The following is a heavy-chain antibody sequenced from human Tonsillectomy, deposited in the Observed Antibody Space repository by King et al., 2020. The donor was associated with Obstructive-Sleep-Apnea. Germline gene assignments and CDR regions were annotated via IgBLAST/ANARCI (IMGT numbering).Heavy chain of an antibody. CDR2: ISYDGSNK. CDR1: GFTFSSYG. J-gene: IGHJ6*02. CDR3: AKPWELYDFYYGMDV. D-gene: IGHD3-10*01. V-gene: IGHV3-30*18. Sequence: VQLVKSGGGVVQPGRSLRLSCAASGFTFSSYGMHWVRQAPGKGLEWVAVISYDGSNKYYADSVKGRFTISRDNSKNTLYLQMNSLRAEDTAVYYCAKPWELYDFYYGMDVWGQGTTVTVSS.